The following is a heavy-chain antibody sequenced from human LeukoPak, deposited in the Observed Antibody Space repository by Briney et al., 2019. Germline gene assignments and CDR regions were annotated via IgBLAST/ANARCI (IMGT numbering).Heavy chain of an antibody. V-gene: IGHV4-34*01. CDR1: GGSFSGYY. D-gene: IGHD3-22*01. Sequence: SETLSLTCAVYGGSFSGYYWSWIRQPPGKGLEWIGEINHSGCTNYNPSLKSRVTISVDTSKNQFSLKLSSVTAADTAVYYCARVGRYYYDSSGYYPNYFDYWGQGTLVTVSS. CDR3: ARVGRYYYDSSGYYPNYFDY. J-gene: IGHJ4*02. CDR2: INHSGCT.